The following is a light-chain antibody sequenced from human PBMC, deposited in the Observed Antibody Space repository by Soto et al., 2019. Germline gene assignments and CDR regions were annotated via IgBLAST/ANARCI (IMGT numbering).Light chain of an antibody. CDR1: SSNIGNNY. V-gene: IGLV1-51*01. CDR3: GTWDSSLGWVV. J-gene: IGLJ2*01. Sequence: QSVLTQPPSVSAAPGQKVTISCSGSSSNIGNNYVSWYQQLPGTAPKLLIYDNNKRPSGIPDRFSGSKSGTSATLGITGLQTGDEADYYCGTWDSSLGWVVFGGRTKLTVL. CDR2: DNN.